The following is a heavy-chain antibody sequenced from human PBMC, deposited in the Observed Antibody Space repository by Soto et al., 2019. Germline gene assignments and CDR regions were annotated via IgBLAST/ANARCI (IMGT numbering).Heavy chain of an antibody. CDR2: MIPIRGNA. J-gene: IGHJ6*03. D-gene: IGHD1-1*01. CDR3: ARGSEYRYFLGYYYYYYMDV. V-gene: IGHV1-8*02. Sequence: GASVKVSCKASGGTFSSYTISWVRQAPGQGLEWMGRMIPIRGNANYAQKFQGRVTMTRNTSISTAYMELSSLRSEDTAVYYCARGSEYRYFLGYYYYYYMDVWGKGTTVTVSS. CDR1: GGTFSSYT.